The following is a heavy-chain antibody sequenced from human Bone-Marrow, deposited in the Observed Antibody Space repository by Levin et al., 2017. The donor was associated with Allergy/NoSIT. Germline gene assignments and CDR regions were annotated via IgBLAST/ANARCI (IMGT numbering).Heavy chain of an antibody. D-gene: IGHD3-22*01. V-gene: IGHV3-48*03. Sequence: GESLKISCAASGFTFSNYEMNWVRQAPGKGLEWLSFISGSGRNIYYADSLKGRFIVSRDNAKKSMYLQMNSLRAEDTAVYYCARHYYDNSGYSYYYHYYGMDVWGQGTTVTVS. CDR2: ISGSGRNI. CDR3: ARHYYDNSGYSYYYHYYGMDV. J-gene: IGHJ6*02. CDR1: GFTFSNYE.